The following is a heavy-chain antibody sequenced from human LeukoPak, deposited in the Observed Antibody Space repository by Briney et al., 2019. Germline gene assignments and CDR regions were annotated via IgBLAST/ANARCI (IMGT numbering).Heavy chain of an antibody. CDR1: GFTFSSYA. Sequence: GGSLRLSCAASGFTFSSYAMSWVRQAPGKGLEWVSTISGSGGSTYYADSVKGRFTISRDNSKNTLYLQMNSLRAEDTAVYYCAKGSYGSGSSSLDYWGQGTLVTVSS. CDR3: AKGSYGSGSSSLDY. V-gene: IGHV3-23*01. D-gene: IGHD3-10*01. J-gene: IGHJ4*02. CDR2: ISGSGGST.